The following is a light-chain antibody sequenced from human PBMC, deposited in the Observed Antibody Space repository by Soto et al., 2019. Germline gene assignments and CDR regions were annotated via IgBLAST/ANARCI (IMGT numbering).Light chain of an antibody. J-gene: IGKJ5*01. Sequence: EIVLTHSPATLSLSPGERATLSCRASQSVSSYLAWYQQKPGQAPRLLIYDASNRATGIPARFSGSGSGTDFTLTISILELEDFAVYYCQQRSNGPLITFGQGTRLEIK. CDR1: QSVSSY. CDR2: DAS. V-gene: IGKV3-11*01. CDR3: QQRSNGPLIT.